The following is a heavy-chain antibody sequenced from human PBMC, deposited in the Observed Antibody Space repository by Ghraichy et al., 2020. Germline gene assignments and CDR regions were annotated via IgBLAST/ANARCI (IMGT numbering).Heavy chain of an antibody. V-gene: IGHV1-2*06. J-gene: IGHJ4*02. D-gene: IGHD3-22*01. CDR3: ARDYYDSSGYYHLDY. Sequence: ASVKVSCKASGYTFTGYYMHWVRQAPGQGLEWMGRINPNSGGTNYAQKFQGRVTMTRDTSISTAYMELSRLRSDDTAVYYCARDYYDSSGYYHLDYWGQGTLVTVSS. CDR2: INPNSGGT. CDR1: GYTFTGYY.